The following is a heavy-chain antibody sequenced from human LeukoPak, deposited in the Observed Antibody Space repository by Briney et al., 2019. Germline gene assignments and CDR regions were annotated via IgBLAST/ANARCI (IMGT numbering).Heavy chain of an antibody. V-gene: IGHV4-39*01. CDR1: GGSISRSSYS. D-gene: IGHD3-10*01. CDR2: IRYRGNT. CDR3: ARHRTPGGLWFGELLGYYYYYMDV. Sequence: SSETLSLTCTVSGGSISRSSYSWGWIRQPPGKGLEWIANIRYRGNTYYNPSLKSRVTISVDTSKNQFSLKLNSLTAADTAVYYCARHRTPGGLWFGELLGYYYYYMDVWGKGTTVTVSS. J-gene: IGHJ6*03.